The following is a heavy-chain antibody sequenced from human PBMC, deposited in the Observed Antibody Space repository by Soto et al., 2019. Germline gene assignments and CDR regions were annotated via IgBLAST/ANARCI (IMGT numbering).Heavy chain of an antibody. CDR3: AREVDSSGWSYSDY. V-gene: IGHV4-59*01. J-gene: IGHJ4*02. D-gene: IGHD6-19*01. CDR2: IYYSGST. CDR1: GGSISSYY. Sequence: LSLTCTVSGGSISSYYWSWIRQPPGKGLEWIGYIYYSGSTNYNPSLKSRVTISVDTSKNQFSLKLSSVTAADTAVYYCAREVDSSGWSYSDYWGQGTLVTVSS.